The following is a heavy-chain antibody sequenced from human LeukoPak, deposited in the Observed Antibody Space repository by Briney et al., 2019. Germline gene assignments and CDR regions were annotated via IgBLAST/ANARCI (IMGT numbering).Heavy chain of an antibody. D-gene: IGHD5-18*01. CDR3: ARGRGYSYGPYGYYFDY. Sequence: ASVKVSCKASGYTFTTYAMNWVRQAPGQGLEWMGWINTNTGNPTYAQGFTGRFVFSLDTSVSTAYLQITSLKAEDTAVYYCARGRGYSYGPYGYYFDYWGQGTLVTVSS. J-gene: IGHJ4*02. CDR2: INTNTGNP. V-gene: IGHV7-4-1*02. CDR1: GYTFTTYA.